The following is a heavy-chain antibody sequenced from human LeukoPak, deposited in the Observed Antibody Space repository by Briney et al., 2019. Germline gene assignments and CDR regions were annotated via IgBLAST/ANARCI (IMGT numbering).Heavy chain of an antibody. CDR3: ARMTDSSGWSRDFDY. CDR2: INHSGST. J-gene: IGHJ4*02. D-gene: IGHD6-19*01. V-gene: IGHV4-34*01. CDR1: GGSFSGYY. Sequence: SETLSLTCAVYGGSFSGYYWSWIRQPPGKGLEWIGEINHSGSTNYNPSLKSRVTISVDPSKNQFSLKLSSVTAADPAVYCCARMTDSSGWSRDFDYWGQGTLVTVSS.